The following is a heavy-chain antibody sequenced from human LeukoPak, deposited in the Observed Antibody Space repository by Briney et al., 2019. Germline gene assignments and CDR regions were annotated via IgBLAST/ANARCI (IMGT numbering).Heavy chain of an antibody. J-gene: IGHJ6*02. D-gene: IGHD2-2*01. Sequence: GRSLRLSCAASGFTFDDYAMHWVRQAPGKGLEWVSGISWNSGSIGYADSVKGRFTISRDNAKNSLFLQMNSLRAEDTAVYYCARERLVVVGDSYYYYGMDVWGQGTTVTVSS. CDR1: GFTFDDYA. V-gene: IGHV3-9*01. CDR2: ISWNSGSI. CDR3: ARERLVVVGDSYYYYGMDV.